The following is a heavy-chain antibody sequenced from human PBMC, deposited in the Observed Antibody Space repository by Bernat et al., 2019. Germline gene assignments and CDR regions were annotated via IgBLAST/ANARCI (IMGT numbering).Heavy chain of an antibody. CDR2: MNPNSGNT. CDR1: GYTFTSYD. D-gene: IGHD2/OR15-2a*01. CDR3: ARGRRLFYAP. Sequence: QVQLVQSGAEVKQPGASVKVSCKASGYTFTSYDINWVRQASGQGLEWMGWMNPNSGNTGYAQKFKGRVTMTRNTSISTAYMELSSLNSENTAVYYCARGRRLFYAPWGQGTLVTVSS. J-gene: IGHJ5*02. V-gene: IGHV1-8*01.